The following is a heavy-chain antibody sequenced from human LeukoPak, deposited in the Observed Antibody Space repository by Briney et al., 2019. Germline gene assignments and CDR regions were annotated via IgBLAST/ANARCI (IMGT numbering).Heavy chain of an antibody. J-gene: IGHJ4*02. Sequence: GGSLRLSCAASGFTFSSFAMSWVRQAPGKGLEWVSGISGSGASTYYADSVKGQFTISRDNSKNTLYLQMNSLRAEDTAVYYCAKASRSSGYYSDCWGQGTLVTVSS. V-gene: IGHV3-23*01. CDR1: GFTFSSFA. CDR3: AKASRSSGYYSDC. CDR2: ISGSGAST. D-gene: IGHD3-22*01.